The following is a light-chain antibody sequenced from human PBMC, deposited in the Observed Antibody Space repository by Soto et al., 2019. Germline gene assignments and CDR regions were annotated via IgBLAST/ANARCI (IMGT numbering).Light chain of an antibody. CDR1: SSNIGAGFD. CDR3: QTYDHSLSSWV. Sequence: QSVLTQSPSVSGAPGQRVTISCTGSSSNIGAGFDVQWFQQLPETAPKLLIYGNSHRPSGVPDRFSGSKSGTSASLAITGLQAEDEADYYCQTYDHSLSSWVFGGGTKLTVL. V-gene: IGLV1-40*01. CDR2: GNS. J-gene: IGLJ3*02.